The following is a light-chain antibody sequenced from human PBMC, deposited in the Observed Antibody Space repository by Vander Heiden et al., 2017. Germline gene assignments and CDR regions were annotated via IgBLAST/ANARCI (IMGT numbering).Light chain of an antibody. CDR3: CSYTGSNTVV. CDR2: EVS. V-gene: IGLV2-23*02. CDR1: RSEVGNYNH. Sequence: QSALTPPASVSVSPGQSITIPCTGTRSEVGNYNHFAWYQQTPGKAPKLMIYEVSRRPLGDSNRFSGSKSGNTASLTISGLQAEDEADYYCCSYTGSNTVVFGGGTKLSVL. J-gene: IGLJ2*01.